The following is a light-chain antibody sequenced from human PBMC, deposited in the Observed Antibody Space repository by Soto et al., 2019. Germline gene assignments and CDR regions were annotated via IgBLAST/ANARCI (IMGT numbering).Light chain of an antibody. CDR3: TSWTTSTTMI. CDR2: DVN. V-gene: IGLV2-14*03. CDR1: SSDIGAYNF. J-gene: IGLJ2*01. Sequence: QSVLTQPASVSGSPGQSITISCTGTSSDIGAYNFVSWYQQHPRKAPKLMLYDVNIRPSGVSNRFSGSKSGNTASLTISGLQAEDEADYYCTSWTTSTTMIFGGGTKVTVL.